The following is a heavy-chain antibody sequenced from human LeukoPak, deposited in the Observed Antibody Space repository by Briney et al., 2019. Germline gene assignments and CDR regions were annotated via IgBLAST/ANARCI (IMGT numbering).Heavy chain of an antibody. J-gene: IGHJ6*03. Sequence: PGGSLRLSCAASGFTVSSNYMSWVRQAPGKGLEWVANIKQDGSEEYYVDSVKGRFTISRDNAKNSLYLQMNSLRAEDTAVYYCARDDYGDYAIVYYYYMDVWGKGTTVTVSS. CDR2: IKQDGSEE. V-gene: IGHV3-7*01. D-gene: IGHD4-17*01. CDR1: GFTVSSNY. CDR3: ARDDYGDYAIVYYYYMDV.